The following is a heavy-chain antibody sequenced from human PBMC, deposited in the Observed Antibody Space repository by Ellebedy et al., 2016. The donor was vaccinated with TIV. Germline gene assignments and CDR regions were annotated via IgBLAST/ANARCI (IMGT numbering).Heavy chain of an antibody. V-gene: IGHV1-8*02. D-gene: IGHD5-18*01. CDR1: GDTFTNFD. CDR3: ARYISGSGFHH. J-gene: IGHJ4*02. Sequence: ASVKVSXXASGDTFTNFDINWVRQAAGQGLERMGWMNPHGNTGYAQKFLGRVTLSRDTSISTAYMELSSLRSEDTAVYYCARYISGSGFHHWGQGTLVTVSS. CDR2: MNPHGNT.